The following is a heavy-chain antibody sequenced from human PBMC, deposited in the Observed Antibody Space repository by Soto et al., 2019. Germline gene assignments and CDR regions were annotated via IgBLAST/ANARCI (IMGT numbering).Heavy chain of an antibody. V-gene: IGHV3-23*01. CDR2: ISGSGGST. Sequence: GGSLRLSCAASGFTFSSYAMSWVRQAPGKGLEWVSAISGSGGSTYYADSVKGRFTISKDNSKNTLYLQMNSLRAEDPAVYYYAKDPGTRDKESNRAFDLWGQGTMVTVSS. D-gene: IGHD1-1*01. CDR1: GFTFSSYA. CDR3: AKDPGTRDKESNRAFDL. J-gene: IGHJ3*01.